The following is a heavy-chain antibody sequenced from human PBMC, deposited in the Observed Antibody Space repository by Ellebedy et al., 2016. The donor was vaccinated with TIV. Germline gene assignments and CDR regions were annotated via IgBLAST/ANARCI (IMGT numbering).Heavy chain of an antibody. D-gene: IGHD5-18*01. J-gene: IGHJ6*02. Sequence: AASVKVSCKASGYTFTGYYMHWVRQAPGQGLEWMGWINPNSGGTNYAQKFQGRVTMTRDTSISTAYMELSRLRSDDTAVYYCARWAKHSYGYNYYGMDVWGQGTTVTVSS. CDR3: ARWAKHSYGYNYYGMDV. V-gene: IGHV1-2*02. CDR1: GYTFTGYY. CDR2: INPNSGGT.